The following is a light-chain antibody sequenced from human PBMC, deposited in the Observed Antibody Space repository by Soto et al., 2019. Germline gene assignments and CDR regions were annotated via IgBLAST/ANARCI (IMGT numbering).Light chain of an antibody. V-gene: IGKV3-15*01. CDR3: QQYNNWPPYT. J-gene: IGKJ2*01. CDR2: GAS. CDR1: QSVSSN. Sequence: EIVMPQSPATLSVSPGERATLSCRASQSVSSNLAWYQQKPGKAPRILIYGASTRATGIPARFSGSGSGTEFTLTISSLQSEDFAVYYCQQYNNWPPYTFGQGTKLEIK.